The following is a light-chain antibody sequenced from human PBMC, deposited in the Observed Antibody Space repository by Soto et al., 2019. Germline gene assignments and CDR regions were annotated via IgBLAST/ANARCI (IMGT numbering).Light chain of an antibody. J-gene: IGLJ1*01. V-gene: IGLV3-21*02. CDR2: ENS. Sequence: ELTQSPSVSLAPGQTARITCGGSNFWSKSVHWYQRKPGQAPVLVVYENSDRPSGIPERFSGSNAGNTATLTISRVEAGDESDYYCQVCDTSSDXSYVFGTRTKAXV. CDR1: NFWSKS. CDR3: QVCDTSSDXSYV.